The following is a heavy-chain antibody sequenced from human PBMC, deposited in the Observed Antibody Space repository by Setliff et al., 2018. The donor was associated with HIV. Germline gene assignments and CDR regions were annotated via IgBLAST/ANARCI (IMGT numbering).Heavy chain of an antibody. D-gene: IGHD1-1*01. CDR2: IYWNNNK. Sequence: SGPTLVNPTQTLTLTCTFSGFSLSTSGVGMGWIRQPPGKALEWLALIYWNNNKHYSTSLKSRLTVTKDTSKNRVVFTMTNMDPVDTATYYCAYSGRQLRGPYFDFWGQGTPVTVSS. CDR3: AYSGRQLRGPYFDF. CDR1: GFSLSTSGVG. V-gene: IGHV2-5*01. J-gene: IGHJ4*02.